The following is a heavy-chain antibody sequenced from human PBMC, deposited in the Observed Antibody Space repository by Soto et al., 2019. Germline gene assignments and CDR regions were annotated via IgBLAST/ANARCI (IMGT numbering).Heavy chain of an antibody. CDR3: AKGHRWLRFY. V-gene: IGHV3-23*01. Sequence: EVQLLESGGGLVQPGGSLRLSCAASGFTFTSYAMSWVRQAPGKGLEWVSVISGSGDYTYYADSVKGRFTISRDNSKNTVYLQMNSLRAEDTAVYDCAKGHRWLRFYWGQGSLVTVSS. CDR1: GFTFTSYA. CDR2: ISGSGDYT. J-gene: IGHJ4*02. D-gene: IGHD5-12*01.